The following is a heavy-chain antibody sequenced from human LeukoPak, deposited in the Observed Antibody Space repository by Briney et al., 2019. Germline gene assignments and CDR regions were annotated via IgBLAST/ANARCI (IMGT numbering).Heavy chain of an antibody. Sequence: GASVKVSCKASGGTFSSYAISWERQAPGQGLEWMGGIIPIFGTANYAQKFQGRVTITADESTSTAYMELSSLRSEDTAVYYCARDRPWVGATTGTDAFDIWGQGTMVTVSS. CDR1: GGTFSSYA. V-gene: IGHV1-69*13. J-gene: IGHJ3*02. D-gene: IGHD1-26*01. CDR2: IIPIFGTA. CDR3: ARDRPWVGATTGTDAFDI.